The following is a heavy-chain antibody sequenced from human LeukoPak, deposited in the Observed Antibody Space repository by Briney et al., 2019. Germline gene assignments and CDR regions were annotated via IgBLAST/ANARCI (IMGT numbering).Heavy chain of an antibody. CDR2: ISSSSSAI. V-gene: IGHV3-48*01. Sequence: GGSLRLSYEAYGFTFKSHWMSWVRQAPGKGLEWVSYISSSSSAIYYADSVKGRFTLSRDNAKNSLYLQMNSLRAEDTAVYYCARSGSYGDYFDYWGQGTLVTVSS. D-gene: IGHD1-26*01. CDR3: ARSGSYGDYFDY. J-gene: IGHJ4*02. CDR1: GFTFKSHW.